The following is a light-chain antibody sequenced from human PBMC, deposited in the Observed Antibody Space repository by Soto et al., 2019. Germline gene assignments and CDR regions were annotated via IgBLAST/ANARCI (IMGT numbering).Light chain of an antibody. V-gene: IGKV3-20*01. CDR2: GTS. CDR1: QSISSTY. J-gene: IGKJ3*01. CDR3: QHYGDSPPFT. Sequence: VLTPSPGTLSLSPGERATLSCRTSQSISSTYLAWYQQKPGQAPRLLMSGTSRRATGIPDRFSGSGSGTDFTLSISRLEPEDFAVYYCQHYGDSPPFTFGPGTKVDIK.